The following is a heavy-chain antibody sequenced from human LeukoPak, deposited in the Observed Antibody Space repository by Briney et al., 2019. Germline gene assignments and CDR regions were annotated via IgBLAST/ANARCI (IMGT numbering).Heavy chain of an antibody. J-gene: IGHJ6*02. CDR3: VRDMDV. Sequence: GGSLRLSCAASGFTFSNAWMSWVRQAPGKGLEWVGRIKTKTDGGTTDYAAPVKGRFTISRDDSKNTLYLLMNSLRAEDTAVYFCVRDMDVWAQGTTVSVSS. D-gene: IGHD5-24*01. CDR2: IKTKTDGGTT. CDR1: GFTFSNAW. V-gene: IGHV3-15*01.